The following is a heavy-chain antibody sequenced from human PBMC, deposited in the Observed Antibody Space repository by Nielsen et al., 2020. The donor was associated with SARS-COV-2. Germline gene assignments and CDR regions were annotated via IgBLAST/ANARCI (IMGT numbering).Heavy chain of an antibody. CDR2: IDPSDSYT. V-gene: IGHV5-10-1*01. Sequence: KVSCKGSGYSFTSYWISWVRQMPGKGLEWMGRIDPSDSYTNYSPSFQGHVTISADKSISTAYLQWNSLKASDTAMYYCARLEYCSSTSCYTFDYWGQGTLVTVSS. D-gene: IGHD2-2*02. CDR1: GYSFTSYW. CDR3: ARLEYCSSTSCYTFDY. J-gene: IGHJ4*02.